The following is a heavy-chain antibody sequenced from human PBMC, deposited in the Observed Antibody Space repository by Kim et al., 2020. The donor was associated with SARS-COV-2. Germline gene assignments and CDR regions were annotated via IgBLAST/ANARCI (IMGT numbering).Heavy chain of an antibody. V-gene: IGHV1-69*13. CDR3: ARDLSAPFWASQRTILEENYYYYGMDV. J-gene: IGHJ6*02. CDR1: GGTFSSYA. CDR2: IIPIFGTA. D-gene: IGHD3-3*01. Sequence: SVKVSCKASGGTFSSYAISWVRQAPGQGLEWMGGIIPIFGTANYTQKFQGRVTITADESTSTAYMELSSLRSEDTAVYYCARDLSAPFWASQRTILEENYYYYGMDVWGQGTTVTVSS.